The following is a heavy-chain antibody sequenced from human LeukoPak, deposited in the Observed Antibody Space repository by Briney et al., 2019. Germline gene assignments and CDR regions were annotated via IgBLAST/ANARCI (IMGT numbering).Heavy chain of an antibody. CDR2: ISYDGSNK. CDR3: ARGYSSGWYSYYYGMDV. CDR1: GLTFSSYA. J-gene: IGHJ6*02. V-gene: IGHV3-30-3*01. Sequence: PGGSLRLSCAASGLTFSSYAMHWVRQAPGKGLEWVAVISYDGSNKYYADSVKGRFTISRDNSKNTLYLQMNSLRAEDTAVYYCARGYSSGWYSYYYGMDVWGQGTTVTVSS. D-gene: IGHD6-19*01.